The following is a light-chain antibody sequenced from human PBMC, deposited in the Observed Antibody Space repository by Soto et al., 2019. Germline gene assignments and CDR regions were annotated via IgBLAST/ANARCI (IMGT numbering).Light chain of an antibody. Sequence: QSVLTQPASVSGSPGQSITISCTGTSSGVGAYNFVSWYQQHPGKVPKLMIFDVSSRPSGVSDRSSGAKSDNTASLTISGLQAEDEGDYYCSSYTSSSTHVFGSGTKLTVL. CDR3: SSYTSSSTHV. CDR1: SSGVGAYNF. J-gene: IGLJ1*01. V-gene: IGLV2-14*03. CDR2: DVS.